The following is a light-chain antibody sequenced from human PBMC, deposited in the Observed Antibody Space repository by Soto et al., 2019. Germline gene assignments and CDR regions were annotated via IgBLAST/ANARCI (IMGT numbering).Light chain of an antibody. Sequence: EVVLTQSPGTLSLSPGERVTLSCRASQSVASSYLAWYQQKPGRAPRLLFYSASSRATGIPDRFSGSGFGTDFTLTIMSLEPEVFAVYYCHHFVSLPETFGHGTNVE. J-gene: IGKJ1*01. CDR3: HHFVSLPET. CDR1: QSVASSY. CDR2: SAS. V-gene: IGKV3-20*01.